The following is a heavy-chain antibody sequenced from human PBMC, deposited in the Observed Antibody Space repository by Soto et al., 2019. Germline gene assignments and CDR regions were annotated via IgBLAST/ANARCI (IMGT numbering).Heavy chain of an antibody. CDR2: IYPGDSDT. J-gene: IGHJ6*02. D-gene: IGHD2-21*02. V-gene: IGHV5-51*01. CDR3: ARVGCGGDCYYYYYYGMDV. Sequence: GESLKISCKGSGYSFTSYWIGWVRQMPGKGLEWMVIIYPGDSDTRYSPSFQGQVTISADKSISTAYLQWSSLKASDTAMYYCARVGCGGDCYYYYYYGMDVWGQGTTVTVS. CDR1: GYSFTSYW.